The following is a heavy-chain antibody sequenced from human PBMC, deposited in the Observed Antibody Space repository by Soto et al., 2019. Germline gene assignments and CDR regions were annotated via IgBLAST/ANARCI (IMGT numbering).Heavy chain of an antibody. Sequence: PSETLSLTCDVYGGSFSDYIWTWIRQTPGKGLQWIGQINHSGSANYNPSLKSRVTISVHTSSSQFSLELSSVTAADTAVYYCARDLWGYCGTDCYPLDVWGQGTTVTVS. J-gene: IGHJ6*02. CDR3: ARDLWGYCGTDCYPLDV. D-gene: IGHD2-21*02. CDR2: INHSGSA. CDR1: GGSFSDYI. V-gene: IGHV4-34*01.